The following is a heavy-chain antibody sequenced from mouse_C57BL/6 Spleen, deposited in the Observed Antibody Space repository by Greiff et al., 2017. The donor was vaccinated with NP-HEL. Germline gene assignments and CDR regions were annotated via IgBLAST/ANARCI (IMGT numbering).Heavy chain of an antibody. CDR1: GYTFTSYW. V-gene: IGHV1-5*01. CDR3: TGLRSHYFDY. D-gene: IGHD1-1*01. Sequence: EVQLQQSGTVLARPGASVKMSCKTSGYTFTSYWMHWVKQRPGQGLEWIGAIYPGNSDTSYNQKFQGKAKLTAVTSASTAYMELSSLTNEDAAVYYCTGLRSHYFDYWGQGTTLTVSS. CDR2: IYPGNSDT. J-gene: IGHJ2*01.